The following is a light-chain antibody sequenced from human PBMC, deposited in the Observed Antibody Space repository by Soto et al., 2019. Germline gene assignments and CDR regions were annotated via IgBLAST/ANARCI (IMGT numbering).Light chain of an antibody. CDR3: QSYDSSLSGNVV. CDR1: SSNIGAGYD. J-gene: IGLJ2*01. Sequence: QSVRTQPPSVSGAPGQRVTISCTGSSSNIGAGYDVQWYQQLPGTAPKLLIYGDTNRPSGVPDRFSGSNSGTSASLAITGLQAEDEADYYCQSYDSSLSGNVVFGGGTKLTVL. CDR2: GDT. V-gene: IGLV1-40*01.